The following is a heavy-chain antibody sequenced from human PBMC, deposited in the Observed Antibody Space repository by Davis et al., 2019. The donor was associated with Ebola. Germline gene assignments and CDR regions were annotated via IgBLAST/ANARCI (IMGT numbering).Heavy chain of an antibody. D-gene: IGHD1-26*01. J-gene: IGHJ1*01. CDR1: GFTFSSYA. CDR2: ISGSGGST. Sequence: PGGSLRLSCAASGFTFSSYAMSWVRQAPGKGLEWVSAISGSGGSTYYADSVKGRFTISRDNAKNSLYLQMNSLRAEDTALYYCAKVEGDSGSYWSKTAEYFQHWGQGTLVTVSS. V-gene: IGHV3-23*01. CDR3: AKVEGDSGSYWSKTAEYFQH.